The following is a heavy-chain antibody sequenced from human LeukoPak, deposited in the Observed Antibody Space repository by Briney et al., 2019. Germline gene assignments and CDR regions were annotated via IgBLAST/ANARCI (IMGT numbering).Heavy chain of an antibody. CDR2: IYYSGST. CDR3: ASQKLGYCSSTSCYSGGLFPFDY. CDR1: GGSISSYY. V-gene: IGHV4-59*01. Sequence: SETLCLICTVSGGSISSYYWSWIRQPPGKGLEWIGYIYYSGSTNYNPSLKSRVTISVDTSKNQFSLKLSSVTAADTAVYYCASQKLGYCSSTSCYSGGLFPFDYWGQGTLVTVSS. D-gene: IGHD2-2*01. J-gene: IGHJ4*02.